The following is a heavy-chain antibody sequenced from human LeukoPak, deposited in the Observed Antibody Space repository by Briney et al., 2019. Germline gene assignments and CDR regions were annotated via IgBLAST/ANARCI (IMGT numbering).Heavy chain of an antibody. CDR1: GFTFSRIA. Sequence: GGSLRLSCAASGFTFSRIAMTWVRQAPGKGLEWVSTIRSNGDTAYNADSVRGRFANSRDNSKNALFLQMNSLRVEDTAIYYCAKGQELDDGVFDSWGQGTLVTVSS. V-gene: IGHV3-23*01. D-gene: IGHD1-1*01. CDR3: AKGQELDDGVFDS. CDR2: IRSNGDTA. J-gene: IGHJ4*02.